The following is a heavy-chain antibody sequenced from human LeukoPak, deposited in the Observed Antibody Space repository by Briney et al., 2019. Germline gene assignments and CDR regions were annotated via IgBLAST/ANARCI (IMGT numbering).Heavy chain of an antibody. D-gene: IGHD5-18*01. CDR3: ARDLDTAMVTGAFDI. V-gene: IGHV1-3*01. CDR2: INAGYGDT. J-gene: IGHJ3*02. Sequence: GASVKVSCKASGYTFTNYAMHWVRQAPGQRLEWLGWINAGYGDTKYQGRITITRDTSASTLYMELSSLRSEDTAVYYCARDLDTAMVTGAFDIWGQGTMVTVSS. CDR1: GYTFTNYA.